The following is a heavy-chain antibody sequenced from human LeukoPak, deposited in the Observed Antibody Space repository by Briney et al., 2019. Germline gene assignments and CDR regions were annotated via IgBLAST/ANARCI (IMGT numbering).Heavy chain of an antibody. V-gene: IGHV7-4-1*02. D-gene: IGHD2-2*01. CDR2: INTNTGNP. CDR3: ARNLRYCSSTSCRGNWFDP. CDR1: GYTFTSYA. Sequence: RASVKVSCKASGYTFTSYAMNWVRQAPGQGLEWMGWINTNTGNPTYAQGFTGRFVFSLDTSVSTAYLQISSLKAEGTAVYYCARNLRYCSSTSCRGNWFDPWGQGTLVTVSS. J-gene: IGHJ5*02.